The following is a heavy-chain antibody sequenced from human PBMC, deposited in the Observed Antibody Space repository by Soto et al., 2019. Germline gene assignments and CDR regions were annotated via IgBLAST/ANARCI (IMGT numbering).Heavy chain of an antibody. CDR3: ARWESSDWYLGV. CDR2: INPDGFRK. CDR1: GFSFNTYW. J-gene: IGHJ4*02. V-gene: IGHV3-7*03. D-gene: IGHD6-19*01. Sequence: EVQLVESGGGLVQPGGSLRLSCAAAGFSFNTYWMSWVRQAPGKGLEWVASINPDGFRKYFADSVKGRFTISRDSAENSLYLQMISLRAEDTAVYYCARWESSDWYLGVWGQGILVTVSS.